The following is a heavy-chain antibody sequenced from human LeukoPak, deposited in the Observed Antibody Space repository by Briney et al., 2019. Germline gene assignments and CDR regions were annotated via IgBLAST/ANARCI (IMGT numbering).Heavy chain of an antibody. Sequence: SETLSLTCTVSGGSISSYYWSWIRQPPGKGLEWIGYIYYSGSTNYNPPLKSRVTISVDTSKNQFSLNLTSVTAADPAVYYCARHSSSGRFYSYYYGMDVWGQGTAVTVSS. CDR1: GGSISSYY. CDR2: IYYSGST. CDR3: ARHSSSGRFYSYYYGMDV. J-gene: IGHJ6*02. D-gene: IGHD6-19*01. V-gene: IGHV4-59*08.